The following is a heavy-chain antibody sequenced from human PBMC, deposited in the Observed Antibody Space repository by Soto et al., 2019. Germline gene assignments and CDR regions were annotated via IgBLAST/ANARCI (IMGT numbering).Heavy chain of an antibody. CDR3: ARERLVATIGSYYYYGMDV. CDR2: IYPGDSDT. V-gene: IGHV5-51*01. D-gene: IGHD5-12*01. CDR1: GYSFTSYC. Sequence: GESLKISCKGSGYSFTSYCIGWVRQMPGKGLEWMGIIYPGDSDTRYSPSFQGQVTISADKSISTAYLQWSSLKASDTAMYYCARERLVATIGSYYYYGMDVWGQGTTVTVSS. J-gene: IGHJ6*02.